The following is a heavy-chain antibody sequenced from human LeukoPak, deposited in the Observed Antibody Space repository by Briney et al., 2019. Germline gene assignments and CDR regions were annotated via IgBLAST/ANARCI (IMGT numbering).Heavy chain of an antibody. J-gene: IGHJ4*02. D-gene: IGHD6-13*01. Sequence: SETLSLTCAVYGGSFSGYYWSWIRQPPGKGLEWIGEINHSGSTNYNPSLKSRVTISVDTSKNQFSLKLSSVTAADTAVYYCARGRYSSSWYSHGLGYWGQGTLVTVSS. CDR2: INHSGST. CDR1: GGSFSGYY. CDR3: ARGRYSSSWYSHGLGY. V-gene: IGHV4-34*01.